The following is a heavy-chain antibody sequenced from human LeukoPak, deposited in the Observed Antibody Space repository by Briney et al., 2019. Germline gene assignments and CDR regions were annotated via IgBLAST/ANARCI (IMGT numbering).Heavy chain of an antibody. V-gene: IGHV3-9*01. CDR3: AINGGGDSGYGNFDY. J-gene: IGHJ4*02. Sequence: GGSLRLSCAASGFTFSSYGMSWVRQAPGKGLEWVSGINWNSDSIGYADSVKGRFTTSRDNAKNSLHLQMNSLRAEDTAFYYCAINGGGDSGYGNFDYWGQGTLVTVSS. CDR1: GFTFSSYG. CDR2: INWNSDSI. D-gene: IGHD5-12*01.